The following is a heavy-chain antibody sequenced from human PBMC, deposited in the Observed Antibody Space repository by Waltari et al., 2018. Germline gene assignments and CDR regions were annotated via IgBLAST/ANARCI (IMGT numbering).Heavy chain of an antibody. Sequence: QVQLQQWGAGLLKPSETLSLTCAVYGGSFSGYYWSWIRQPPGKGLEWIGYIYYSGSTNYNPSLKSRVTISVDTSKNQFSLKLSSVTAADTAVYYWAGGLGYCSSTSCRGYGMDVWGQGTTVTVSS. D-gene: IGHD2-2*01. J-gene: IGHJ6*02. CDR1: GGSFSGYY. CDR3: AGGLGYCSSTSCRGYGMDV. CDR2: IYYSGST. V-gene: IGHV4-34*11.